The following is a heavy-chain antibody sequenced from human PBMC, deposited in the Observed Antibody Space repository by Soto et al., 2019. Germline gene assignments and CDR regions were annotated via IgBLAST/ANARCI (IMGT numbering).Heavy chain of an antibody. CDR2: IGTAGDT. CDR3: ARGGYDILTGYYKAPADSFDI. J-gene: IGHJ3*02. Sequence: PGGSLRLSCAASGFTFSSYDMHWVRQATGKGLEWVSAIGTAGDTYYPGSVKGRFTISRENAKNSLYLQMNSLRAGDTAVYYCARGGYDILTGYYKAPADSFDIWGQGTMVTVSS. CDR1: GFTFSSYD. V-gene: IGHV3-13*01. D-gene: IGHD3-9*01.